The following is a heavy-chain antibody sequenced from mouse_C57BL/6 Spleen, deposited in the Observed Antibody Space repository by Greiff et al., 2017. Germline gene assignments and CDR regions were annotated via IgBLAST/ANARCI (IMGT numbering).Heavy chain of an antibody. CDR3: ARSDGYTLYAMDY. V-gene: IGHV1-82*01. CDR2: IYPGDGDT. J-gene: IGHJ4*01. CDR1: GYAFSSSW. D-gene: IGHD2-3*01. Sequence: VQLQQSGPELVKPGASVKISCKASGYAFSSSWMTWVKQRPGKGLEWIGRIYPGDGDTNYNGKFKGKATLTADKSSSTAYMQLSSLTSEDSAVYFCARSDGYTLYAMDYWGQGTSVTVSS.